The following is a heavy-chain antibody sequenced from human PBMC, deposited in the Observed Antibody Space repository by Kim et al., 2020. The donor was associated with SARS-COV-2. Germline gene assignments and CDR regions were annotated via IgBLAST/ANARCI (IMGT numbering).Heavy chain of an antibody. Sequence: SETLSLTCTVSGGSISSSSYYWGWIRQPPGKGLEWIGSIYYSGSTYYNPSLKSRVTISVDTSKNQFSLKLSSVTAADTAVYYCARDCEGKGLWFGEVVYYSYGIDVWGQGTTVTVSS. D-gene: IGHD3-10*01. V-gene: IGHV4-39*07. J-gene: IGHJ6*02. CDR3: ARDCEGKGLWFGEVVYYSYGIDV. CDR2: IYYSGST. CDR1: GGSISSSSYY.